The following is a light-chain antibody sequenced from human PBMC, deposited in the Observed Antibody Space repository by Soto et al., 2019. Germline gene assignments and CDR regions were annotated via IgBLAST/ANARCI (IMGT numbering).Light chain of an antibody. V-gene: IGKV3-11*01. J-gene: IGKJ4*01. CDR2: DAF. CDR3: QERSNVVT. CDR1: QSINTY. Sequence: EIVLTQSPATLSLSPGERATLSCRASQSINTYLAWYQQKPGQTPRLLIYDAFLRAPGIPPRFSGSGSGTDIPISITTLESEDFAVYYYQERSNVVTFGGGTKVEI.